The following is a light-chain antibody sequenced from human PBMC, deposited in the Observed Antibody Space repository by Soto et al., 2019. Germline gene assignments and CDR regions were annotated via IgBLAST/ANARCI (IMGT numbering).Light chain of an antibody. CDR1: KLGDKY. J-gene: IGLJ2*01. CDR2: QDT. CDR3: QEWDISTANLV. V-gene: IGLV3-1*01. Sequence: SYELTQPPSVSVSPGQTASITCSGDKLGDKYASWYQQKPGQSPVLLIYQDTKRPSGIPERFSGSNSGNTATLTISGTQAMDEADDYCQEWDISTANLVFGGGTKLTVL.